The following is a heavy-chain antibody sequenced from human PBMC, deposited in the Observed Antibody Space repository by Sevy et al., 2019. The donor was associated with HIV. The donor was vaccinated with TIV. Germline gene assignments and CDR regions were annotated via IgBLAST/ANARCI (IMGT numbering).Heavy chain of an antibody. J-gene: IGHJ4*02. CDR3: ATTKDYYDSSGSPFDY. D-gene: IGHD3-22*01. CDR2: FDPEDEET. Sequence: ASGQVSCKVSGYALSELSMHWVRLAPGKGLEWMGSFDPEDEETTYAQKFQGRVTMTEDTSTDTAYMELSSLRSEDTAVYYCATTKDYYDSSGSPFDYWGQGTLVTVSS. V-gene: IGHV1-24*01. CDR1: GYALSELS.